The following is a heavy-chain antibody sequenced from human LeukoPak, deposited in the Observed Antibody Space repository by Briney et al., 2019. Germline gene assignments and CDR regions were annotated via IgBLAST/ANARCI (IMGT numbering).Heavy chain of an antibody. V-gene: IGHV3-23*01. D-gene: IGHD1-1*01. CDR1: GFTFSSYA. J-gene: IGHJ4*02. CDR3: ARASSIWKIASRPDGY. Sequence: GGSLRLSCAASGFTFSSYAMSWVRQAPGKGLEWVSAISGSGGSTYYADSVKGRFTISRDNSKNTLYLQINSLRAEDTAVYSCARASSIWKIASRPDGYWGQGTLVIVSA. CDR2: ISGSGGST.